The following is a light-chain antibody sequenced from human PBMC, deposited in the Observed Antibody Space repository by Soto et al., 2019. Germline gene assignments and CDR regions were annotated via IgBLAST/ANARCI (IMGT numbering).Light chain of an antibody. CDR2: SND. CDR1: SSNIETND. J-gene: IGLJ2*01. CDR3: ATWDDSLSGVV. V-gene: IGLV1-47*02. Sequence: QALVTQPPSASGTPGQRVTISCSGSSSNIETNDIFWHQQLPGSAPKLLIYSNDQRPSGVPDRFSASKSGTSASLAISGLRSEDEAEYFCATWDDSLSGVVFGGGTKLTVL.